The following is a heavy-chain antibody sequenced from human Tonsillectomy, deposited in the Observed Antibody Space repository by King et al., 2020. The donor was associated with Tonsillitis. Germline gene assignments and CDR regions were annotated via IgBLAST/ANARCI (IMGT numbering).Heavy chain of an antibody. D-gene: IGHD2-15*01. J-gene: IGHJ3*02. CDR3: AKGIWKLPRYTLLNDAFDI. CDR2: ISYDGSNK. CDR1: GFTFSSCG. V-gene: IGHV3-30*18. Sequence: VQLVESGGGVVQPGRSLRLSCAASGFTFSSCGMHWVRQAPGKGLEWVAVISYDGSNKYYADSVKGRFTISRDNSKNTLYLQMNSLRPEDTAVYYCAKGIWKLPRYTLLNDAFDIWGQGTMVTVSS.